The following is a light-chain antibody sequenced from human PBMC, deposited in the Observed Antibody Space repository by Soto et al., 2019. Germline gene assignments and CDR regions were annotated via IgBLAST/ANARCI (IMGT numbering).Light chain of an antibody. CDR2: DAS. CDR3: QQRSNWVT. CDR1: QSVRSY. Sequence: EIVLTQSPCTLSLSPWERATLXCRASQSVRSYLAWYQQKPGQAPTLLIYDASNRATGIPARFSGIGSGTDFTLTISSLEPEDFAVYYCQQRSNWVTFGQGTRLEI. J-gene: IGKJ5*01. V-gene: IGKV3-11*01.